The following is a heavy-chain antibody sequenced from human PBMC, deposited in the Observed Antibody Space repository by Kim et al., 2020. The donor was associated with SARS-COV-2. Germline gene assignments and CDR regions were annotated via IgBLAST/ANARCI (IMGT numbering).Heavy chain of an antibody. D-gene: IGHD6-13*01. J-gene: IGHJ4*02. CDR3: ATSDHTDNSSWYEGLFDY. Sequence: SETLSLTCAVSGGSISSSNWWSWVRQPPGKGLEWIGEIYHSGSTNYNPSLKSRVTIAVDKSKNQFSLKLSSVTAADTAVYYCATSDHTDNSSWYEGLFDYWGQGTLVTVPS. V-gene: IGHV4-4*02. CDR1: GGSISSSNW. CDR2: IYHSGST.